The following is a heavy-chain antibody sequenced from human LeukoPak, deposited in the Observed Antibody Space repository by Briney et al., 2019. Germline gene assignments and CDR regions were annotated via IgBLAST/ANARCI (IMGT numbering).Heavy chain of an antibody. CDR2: IIPIFGTA. CDR3: ARDFYGDNWYFDL. Sequence: SVKVSCKASGGTFSSYAISWVRQAPGQGLEWMGGIIPIFGTANYAQKFQGRVTITADESTSTAYMGLRSLRSDDTAVYYCARDFYGDNWYFDLWGRGTLVTVSS. CDR1: GGTFSSYA. V-gene: IGHV1-69*01. J-gene: IGHJ2*01. D-gene: IGHD4-17*01.